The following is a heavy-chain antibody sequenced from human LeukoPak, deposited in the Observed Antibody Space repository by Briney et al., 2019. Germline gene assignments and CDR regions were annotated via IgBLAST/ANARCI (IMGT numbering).Heavy chain of an antibody. D-gene: IGHD2-8*02. V-gene: IGHV3-7*01. CDR1: GFTFSSYW. Sequence: QPGGSLRLSCAASGFTFSSYWMSWVRQAPGKGLEWVANIKQDGSEKYYVDSVKGRFTISRDNVDNVVYLQMNSLGAEDTAVYYCARVAVSGPTGWFDSWGQGTLVIVSS. CDR3: ARVAVSGPTGWFDS. CDR2: IKQDGSEK. J-gene: IGHJ5*01.